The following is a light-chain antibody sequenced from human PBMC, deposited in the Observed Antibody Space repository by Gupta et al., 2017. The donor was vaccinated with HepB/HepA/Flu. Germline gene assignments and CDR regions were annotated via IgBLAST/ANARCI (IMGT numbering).Light chain of an antibody. CDR3: QVWDSSSDVV. Sequence: SYVLTQPPSVSVAPGKTARITCGGNNIGSKSVHWYQQKPGQAPVLVIYYDSDRPSGIPERFSGSNSGNTATLTISRVEAGDEADHYCQVWDSSSDVVFGGGTKLTVL. J-gene: IGLJ2*01. CDR1: NIGSKS. V-gene: IGLV3-21*04. CDR2: YDS.